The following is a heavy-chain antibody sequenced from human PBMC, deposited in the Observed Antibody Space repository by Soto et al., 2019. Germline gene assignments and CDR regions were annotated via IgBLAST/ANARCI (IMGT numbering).Heavy chain of an antibody. CDR2: LSGSAGIT. D-gene: IGHD1-26*01. J-gene: IGHJ3*01. V-gene: IGHV3-23*01. CDR3: AKDRGIEGSSVRAFDV. CDR1: GCTFSIHG. Sequence: GGSLRLSCTASGCTFSIHGMNWVREAPGKGLEWVSFLSGSAGITFYADSVKGRFTISRDNSKNTLYLQMNSLRAEDTAVYYCAKDRGIEGSSVRAFDVWGQGTMVTVSS.